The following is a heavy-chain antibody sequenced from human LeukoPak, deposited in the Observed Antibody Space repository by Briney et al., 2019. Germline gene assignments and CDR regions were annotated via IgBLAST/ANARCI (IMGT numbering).Heavy chain of an antibody. V-gene: IGHV5-51*01. Sequence: GESLKISCKGSGYIFTSYWSGWVRQMPGKGLEGMGIIYPGDSDTRYSASFQGQVTISADKSISTASLQWTTLKASDTAMYYCATKYYDILTGWDAFDIWGQGTMVTVSS. D-gene: IGHD3-9*01. CDR1: GYIFTSYW. J-gene: IGHJ3*02. CDR3: ATKYYDILTGWDAFDI. CDR2: IYPGDSDT.